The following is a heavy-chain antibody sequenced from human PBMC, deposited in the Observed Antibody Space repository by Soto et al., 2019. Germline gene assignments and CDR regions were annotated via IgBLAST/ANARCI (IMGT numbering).Heavy chain of an antibody. V-gene: IGHV1-3*01. CDR3: ARGIATGQLDP. CDR1: GYTFTRYT. D-gene: IGHD2-21*01. CDR2: INPDNGNT. Sequence: QVQLVQSGAEVKKPGASVKISCKASGYTFTRYTMNWVRQAPGQRLEWMGWINPDNGNTKSSQKFQDRVIITRDTSAITAYLDLISLRSQDTAVYYCARGIATGQLDPWGQGTLVTVSS. J-gene: IGHJ5*02.